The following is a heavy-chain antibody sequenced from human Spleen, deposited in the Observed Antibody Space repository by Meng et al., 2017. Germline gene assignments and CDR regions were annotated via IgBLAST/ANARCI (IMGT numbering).Heavy chain of an antibody. D-gene: IGHD3-22*01. Sequence: QFHEVQSGSGLTKPGASGKFSCKAFGYTLTSDAMNWVRQAPGQGLEWMGWINTNTGNPTYAQGFTGRFVFSLDTSVSTAYLQISSLKAEDTAVYYCARVGPLDYYDSSGGDYWGQGTLVTVSS. CDR1: GYTLTSDA. CDR2: INTNTGNP. J-gene: IGHJ4*02. CDR3: ARVGPLDYYDSSGGDY. V-gene: IGHV7-4-1*02.